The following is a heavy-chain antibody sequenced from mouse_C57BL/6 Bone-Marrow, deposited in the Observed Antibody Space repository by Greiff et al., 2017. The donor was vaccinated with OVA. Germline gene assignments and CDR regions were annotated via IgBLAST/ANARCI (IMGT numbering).Heavy chain of an antibody. CDR3: ARSEGYYYGSSDWDFDD. V-gene: IGHV1-81*01. CDR1: GYTFTSYG. Sequence: VQLQQSGAELARPGASVKLSCKASGYTFTSYGISWVKQRTGQGLEWIGEIYPRSGNTYYNEKFKGKATLTADKSSSTAYMELRSLTSEDSAVYYGARSEGYYYGSSDWDFDDWGTGTTVTVSS. D-gene: IGHD1-1*01. CDR2: IYPRSGNT. J-gene: IGHJ1*03.